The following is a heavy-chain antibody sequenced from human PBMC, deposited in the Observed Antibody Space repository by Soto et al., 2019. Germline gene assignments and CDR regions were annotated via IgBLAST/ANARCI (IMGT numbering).Heavy chain of an antibody. Sequence: QVQLVQSGAEVKKPGASVKVSCKASGYTFTSYDINWVRQATGQGLEWMGWMNTNSGNTGYAQKFQGRVTMTRNTSISTAYMELSSLRSEDTAVYYCARGLGIAVAGTLGVNYWGQGTLVTVSS. J-gene: IGHJ4*02. D-gene: IGHD6-19*01. CDR1: GYTFTSYD. CDR2: MNTNSGNT. CDR3: ARGLGIAVAGTLGVNY. V-gene: IGHV1-8*01.